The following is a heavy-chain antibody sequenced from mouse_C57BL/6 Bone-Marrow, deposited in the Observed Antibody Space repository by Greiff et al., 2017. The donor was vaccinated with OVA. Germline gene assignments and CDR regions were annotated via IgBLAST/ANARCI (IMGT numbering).Heavy chain of an antibody. Sequence: VQLQQSGAELAKPGASVKLSCKASGYTFTSYWMHWVKQRPGQGLEWIGYINPSSGYTKYNQKFKDKATLTVDKSSSTAYMQLSSLTYEDSAVFYYERSGYFDYWGQGTTRTVSS. CDR2: INPSSGYT. D-gene: IGHD3-1*01. J-gene: IGHJ2*01. V-gene: IGHV1-7*01. CDR3: ERSGYFDY. CDR1: GYTFTSYW.